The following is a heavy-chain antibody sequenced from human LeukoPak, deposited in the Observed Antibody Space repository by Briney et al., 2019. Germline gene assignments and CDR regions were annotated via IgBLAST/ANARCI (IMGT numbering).Heavy chain of an antibody. V-gene: IGHV1-18*01. CDR2: ISAYNGNT. CDR3: ARLEPTPGSDYDNY. CDR1: GYTFTSYG. D-gene: IGHD5-12*01. J-gene: IGHJ4*02. Sequence: ASVKVSCKASGYTFTSYGISWVRQAPGQGLEWMGWISAYNGNTNYAQKLQGRVTMTTDTSTSTAYMELRSLRSDDTAVYYCARLEPTPGSDYDNYWGQGTLVTVSS.